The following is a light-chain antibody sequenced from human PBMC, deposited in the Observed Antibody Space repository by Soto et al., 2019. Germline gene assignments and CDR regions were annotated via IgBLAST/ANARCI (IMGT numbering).Light chain of an antibody. J-gene: IGKJ5*01. CDR2: DAS. Sequence: EIVLQQSPATLSLSPGERATLSCRASQSVSSYLAWYQQKPGQAPRLLIYDASNRATGIPARFSGSGSGTDFTLTISSLEPEDFAVYYCQQRSNWPPSITFGQGTRLEIK. V-gene: IGKV3-11*01. CDR3: QQRSNWPPSIT. CDR1: QSVSSY.